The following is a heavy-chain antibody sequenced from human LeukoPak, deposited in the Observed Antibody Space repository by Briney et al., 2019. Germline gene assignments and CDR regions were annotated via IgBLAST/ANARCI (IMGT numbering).Heavy chain of an antibody. J-gene: IGHJ5*02. CDR3: AKSNGGFPRYYLDP. V-gene: IGHV3-33*06. Sequence: GRSLRLSCVPSGFIFSNYAMHWVRQAPGKGLEWVAVIWHDGSNQYYADSLQGRYTISRDNSNNTVYLQINTLRVDDPAVYYCAKSNGGFPRYYLDPWGQGTLVTVSS. CDR2: IWHDGSNQ. CDR1: GFIFSNYA. D-gene: IGHD2/OR15-2a*01.